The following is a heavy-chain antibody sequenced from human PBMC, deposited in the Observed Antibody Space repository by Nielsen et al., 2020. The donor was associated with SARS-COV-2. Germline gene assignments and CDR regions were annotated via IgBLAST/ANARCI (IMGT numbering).Heavy chain of an antibody. CDR3: ARDRELELRRLGNRYYYYYMDV. D-gene: IGHD1-7*01. V-gene: IGHV3-11*06. J-gene: IGHJ6*03. Sequence: GESLKISCAASGFTFSDYYMSWIRQAPGKGLEWVSYISSSSSYTNYADSVKGRFTISRDNAKNSLYLQMNSLRAEDTAVYYCARDRELELRRLGNRYYYYYMDVWGKGTTVTVSS. CDR1: GFTFSDYY. CDR2: ISSSSSYT.